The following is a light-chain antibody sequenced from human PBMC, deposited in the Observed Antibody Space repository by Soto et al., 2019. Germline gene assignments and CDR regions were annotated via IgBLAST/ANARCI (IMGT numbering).Light chain of an antibody. J-gene: IGKJ4*01. CDR1: QSISSSS. V-gene: IGKV3-20*01. Sequence: EIVLTQSPGTLSLSPGQRATLSCRASQSISSSSLAWYQQRPGQAPSLLIYGASRRATGIPDRFSGSGSGTDFTLTITRLEPEDVADYYYQKYNQAPITFGGETKVEIK. CDR3: QKYNQAPIT. CDR2: GAS.